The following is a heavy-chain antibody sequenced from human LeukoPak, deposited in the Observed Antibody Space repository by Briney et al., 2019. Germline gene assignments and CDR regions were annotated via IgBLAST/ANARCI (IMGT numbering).Heavy chain of an antibody. Sequence: PGGSLRLSCADSGFTFSSYWMSWVRQAPGKGLEWVANIKQDGSEKYYVDSVKGRFTISRDNAKNSLYLQMNSLRAEDTALYYCARDRSDILTGYNDAFDIWGQGTMVTVSS. CDR2: IKQDGSEK. CDR3: ARDRSDILTGYNDAFDI. J-gene: IGHJ3*02. V-gene: IGHV3-7*01. CDR1: GFTFSSYW. D-gene: IGHD3-9*01.